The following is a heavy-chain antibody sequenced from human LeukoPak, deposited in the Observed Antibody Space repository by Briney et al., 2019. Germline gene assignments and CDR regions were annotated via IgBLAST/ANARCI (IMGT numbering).Heavy chain of an antibody. Sequence: ASVKVSCKASGYTFTGYYVHWVRQAPGQGLEWMGWINPNSGGTNYAQKFQGRVTMTRDTSISTAYMELSRLRSDDTAVYYCARPLDYGAYLWGQGTLVTVSS. CDR1: GYTFTGYY. CDR2: INPNSGGT. J-gene: IGHJ5*02. V-gene: IGHV1-2*02. CDR3: ARPLDYGAYL. D-gene: IGHD4-17*01.